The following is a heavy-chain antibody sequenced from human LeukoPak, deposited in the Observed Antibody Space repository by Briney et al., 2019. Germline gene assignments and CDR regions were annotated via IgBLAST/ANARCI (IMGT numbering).Heavy chain of an antibody. CDR2: INHSGST. J-gene: IGHJ4*02. V-gene: IGHV4-34*01. Sequence: SETLSLTCAVYGGSFSDYYSTWIRQPPGKGLEWIGEINHSGSTTYNPSLKSRVTISVDASKNQFSLKMSSVTAADTAVYYCAREGSYYGSGGPPLEYWSQGTLVTVSS. CDR1: GGSFSDYY. D-gene: IGHD3-10*01. CDR3: AREGSYYGSGGPPLEY.